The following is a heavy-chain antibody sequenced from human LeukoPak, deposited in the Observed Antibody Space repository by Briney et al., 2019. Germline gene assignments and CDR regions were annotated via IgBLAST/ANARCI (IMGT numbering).Heavy chain of an antibody. CDR2: ISSSSSYI. Sequence: GGSLRLSCAASGVTFSSYSMSWVRQAPGKGLEWVSSISSSSSYIYYADSVKGRFTISRDTAKNSLSLKLNSLTAEDTAVYYCARVKSSYYDSWSGYYDYGMDVWGQGTTVTVSS. J-gene: IGHJ6*02. V-gene: IGHV3-21*01. CDR1: GVTFSSYS. D-gene: IGHD3-3*01. CDR3: ARVKSSYYDSWSGYYDYGMDV.